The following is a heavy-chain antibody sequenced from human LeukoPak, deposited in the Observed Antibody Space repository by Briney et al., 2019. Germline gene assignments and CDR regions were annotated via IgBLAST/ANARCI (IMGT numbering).Heavy chain of an antibody. CDR3: ASELGTVADY. J-gene: IGHJ4*02. D-gene: IGHD6-19*01. CDR2: ISYDGSNK. V-gene: IGHV3-30*03. CDR1: GFTFSSYG. Sequence: GGFLRLSCAASGFTFSSYGMHWVRQAPGKGLEWVAVISYDGSNKYYADSVKGRFTISRDNSKNTLYLQMNSLRAEDTAVYYCASELGTVADYWGQGTLVTVSS.